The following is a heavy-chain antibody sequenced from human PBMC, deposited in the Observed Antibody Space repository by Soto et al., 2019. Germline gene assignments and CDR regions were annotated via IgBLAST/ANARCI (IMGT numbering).Heavy chain of an antibody. J-gene: IGHJ6*03. D-gene: IGHD6-6*01. V-gene: IGHV4-34*01. CDR2: INHSGST. Sequence: SETLSLTCAVYGGSFSGYYWSWIRQPPGKGLEWIGEINHSGSTNYNPSLKSRVTISVDTSKNQFSLKLSSVTAADTAVYYCARVRVAARRGMDVWGKGTTVTVSS. CDR1: GGSFSGYY. CDR3: ARVRVAARRGMDV.